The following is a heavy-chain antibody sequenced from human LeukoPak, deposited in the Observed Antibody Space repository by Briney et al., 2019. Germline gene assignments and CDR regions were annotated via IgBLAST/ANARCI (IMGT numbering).Heavy chain of an antibody. CDR2: INHSGST. D-gene: IGHD3-10*01. J-gene: IGHJ4*02. CDR1: GGSFSGYY. V-gene: IGHV4-34*01. Sequence: SETLSLTCAVYGGSFSGYYWSWIRQPPGKGLEWIGEINHSGSTNYNPSLKGRVTISVDTSKNQFPLKLSSVTAADTAVYYCARHSPAGFGELSYPNWGQGTLVTVSS. CDR3: ARHSPAGFGELSYPN.